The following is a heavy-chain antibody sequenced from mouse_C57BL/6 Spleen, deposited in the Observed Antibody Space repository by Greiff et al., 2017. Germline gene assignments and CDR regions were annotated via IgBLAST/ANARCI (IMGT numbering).Heavy chain of an antibody. CDR3: ARFYYGNFSWFAY. J-gene: IGHJ3*01. CDR2: IYPRSGNT. D-gene: IGHD2-1*01. V-gene: IGHV1-81*01. CDR1: GYTFTSYG. Sequence: QVQLQQSGAELARPGASVKLSCKASGYTFTSYGISWVKQRTGQGLEWIGEIYPRSGNTYYNEKFKGKATLTADKSSSTAYMELRSLTSEDSAVXFCARFYYGNFSWFAYWGQGTLVTVSA.